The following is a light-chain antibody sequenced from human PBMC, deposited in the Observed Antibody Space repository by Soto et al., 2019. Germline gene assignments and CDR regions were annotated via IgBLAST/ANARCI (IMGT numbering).Light chain of an antibody. V-gene: IGLV3-21*04. CDR2: YDR. CDR1: NIGSKS. CDR3: QVCDTTRDPEGV. J-gene: IGLJ3*02. Sequence: SSELTQPPSVSEAPGKTATITCGGSNIGSKSVHWYQQKPGQAPVLVMFYDRERPSVIPARFSGSNSGNTATLTISGVEVRDEADYYGQVCDTTRDPEGVFGGGTKLTV.